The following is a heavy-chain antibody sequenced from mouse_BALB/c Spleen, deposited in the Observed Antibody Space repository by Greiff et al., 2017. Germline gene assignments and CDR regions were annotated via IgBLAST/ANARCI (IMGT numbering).Heavy chain of an antibody. J-gene: IGHJ4*01. CDR2: ISDGGSYT. CDR1: GFTFSDYY. CDR3: ARDPITTVVARAMDY. V-gene: IGHV5-4*02. Sequence: EVKVVESGGGLVKPGGSLKLSCAASGFTFSDYYMYWVRQTPEKRLEWVATISDGGSYTYYPDSVKGRFTISRDNAKNNLYLQMSSLKSEDTAMYYCARDPITTVVARAMDYWGQGTSVTVSS. D-gene: IGHD1-1*01.